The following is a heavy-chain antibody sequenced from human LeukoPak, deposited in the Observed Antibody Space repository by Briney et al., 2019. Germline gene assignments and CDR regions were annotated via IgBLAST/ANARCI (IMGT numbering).Heavy chain of an antibody. Sequence: GGSLRLSCAASGFTFSSYWMTWVRQAPGKGLEWVANIKRDGSEKYYVDSVKGRFTISRDNAKNSLYLQMNSLRAEDTAVYYCARVDYGDAFDIWGQGTMVTVSS. D-gene: IGHD4-17*01. CDR3: ARVDYGDAFDI. J-gene: IGHJ3*02. CDR1: GFTFSSYW. V-gene: IGHV3-7*01. CDR2: IKRDGSEK.